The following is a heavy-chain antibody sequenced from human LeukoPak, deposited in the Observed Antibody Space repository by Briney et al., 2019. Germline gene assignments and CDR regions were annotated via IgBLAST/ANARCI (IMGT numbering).Heavy chain of an antibody. V-gene: IGHV3-30*02. Sequence: GGSLRLSCAASGLNFCIHGMHWVRQAPGKRLEWVTFVRYDQSATVYADSVQGRFAISRDNSKNTVYLQMNSLRVEDTALYFCVKDQGECPGSRCYLRFLEYWGQGTLVIVSS. D-gene: IGHD3-3*01. CDR1: GLNFCIHG. J-gene: IGHJ4*02. CDR3: VKDQGECPGSRCYLRFLEY. CDR2: VRYDQSAT.